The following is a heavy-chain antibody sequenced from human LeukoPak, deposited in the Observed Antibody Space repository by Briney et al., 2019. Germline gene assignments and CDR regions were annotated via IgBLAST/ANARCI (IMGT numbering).Heavy chain of an antibody. CDR3: ARALDSGWYYFDY. J-gene: IGHJ4*02. CDR2: ISSRGTTM. V-gene: IGHV3-48*03. D-gene: IGHD6-19*01. Sequence: PGGSLRLSCAASGFTFSSYEMNWVRQAPGKGLEWISYISSRGTTMYYADSVKGRFTVSRDNAKDSLYLQMNSLRGEDTAIYYCARALDSGWYYFDYWGREPWSPSPQ. CDR1: GFTFSSYE.